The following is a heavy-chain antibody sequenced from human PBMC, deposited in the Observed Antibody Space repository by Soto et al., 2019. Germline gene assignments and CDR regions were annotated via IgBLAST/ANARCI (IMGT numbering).Heavy chain of an antibody. CDR1: GDSFSDYY. J-gene: IGHJ4*02. V-gene: IGHV4-59*01. CDR3: ARGHYSSGWPIDH. CDR2: VFHSATT. D-gene: IGHD6-19*01. Sequence: SETLSLTCTVSGDSFSDYYWNWIRQVPGKGLEWIGFVFHSATTSYNPSLKTRVAISDDTSKKQFSLRLTSVTAADTAIYYCARGHYSSGWPIDHWGQGILVTVS.